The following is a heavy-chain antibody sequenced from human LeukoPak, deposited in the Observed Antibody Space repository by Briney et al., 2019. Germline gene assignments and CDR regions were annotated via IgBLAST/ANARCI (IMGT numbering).Heavy chain of an antibody. J-gene: IGHJ4*02. CDR3: ASRLVRYFDFDY. D-gene: IGHD3-9*01. Sequence: PSETLSLTCAVYGGSFSGYYWSWIRQPPGKGLEWIGEINHSGSTNYNPSLKSRVTISVDTSKNQFSLKLSSVTAADTAVYYCASRLVRYFDFDYWGQGTLVTVSS. CDR1: GGSFSGYY. V-gene: IGHV4-34*01. CDR2: INHSGST.